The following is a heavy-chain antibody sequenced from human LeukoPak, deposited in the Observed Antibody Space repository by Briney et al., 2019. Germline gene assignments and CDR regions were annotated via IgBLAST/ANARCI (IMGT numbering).Heavy chain of an antibody. CDR2: MNPNSGNT. D-gene: IGHD6-19*01. CDR1: GYTFTSYD. CDR3: ARGVVSSGWYYYYYMDV. V-gene: IGHV1-8*01. Sequence: GASVKVSCKASGYTFTSYDINWVRQATGQGLEWMGWMNPNSGNTGYAQKFQGRVTMTRNTSISTAYMELSSLRSEDTAVYYCARGVVSSGWYYYYYMDVWGKGTTVTISS. J-gene: IGHJ6*03.